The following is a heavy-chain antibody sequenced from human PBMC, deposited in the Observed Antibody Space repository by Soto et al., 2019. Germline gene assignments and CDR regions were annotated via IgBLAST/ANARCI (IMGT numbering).Heavy chain of an antibody. CDR2: IDSDGSDK. J-gene: IGHJ4*02. CDR1: GFSFRRSG. CDR3: ATMAGTYPY. D-gene: IGHD1-26*01. V-gene: IGHV3-74*01. Sequence: GGSLRLSCVGSGFSFRRSGMYWVRQAPGKGLVWVSSIDSDGSDKTYADSVKGRFTISRDNAKNIVYLQMSSLRAEDTALYYCATMAGTYPYWGQGTLVTVSS.